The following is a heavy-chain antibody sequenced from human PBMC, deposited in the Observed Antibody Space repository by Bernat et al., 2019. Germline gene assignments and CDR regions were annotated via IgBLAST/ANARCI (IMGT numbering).Heavy chain of an antibody. J-gene: IGHJ4*02. D-gene: IGHD5-24*01. CDR1: GCSISSYY. CDR3: ARRGRDGYNSLFDY. V-gene: IGHV4-59*08. CDR2: IYYSWST. Sequence: QLQLQESGPGLVKPSETLSLTCTVSGCSISSYYWSWIRQPPGKGLEWIGYIYYSWSTNYNPSLKSRVTISVDTSKNQFSRKMSSVTAADTAVYYCARRGRDGYNSLFDYWGQGSLVTVSS.